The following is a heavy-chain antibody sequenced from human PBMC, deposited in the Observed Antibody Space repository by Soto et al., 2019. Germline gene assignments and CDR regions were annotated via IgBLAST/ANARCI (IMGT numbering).Heavy chain of an antibody. J-gene: IGHJ5*02. CDR2: IYYSGST. V-gene: IGHV4-59*01. CDR1: GGSISSYY. CDR3: ARDEGGDFWSGYYGFDP. D-gene: IGHD3-3*01. Sequence: SETLSLTCTVSGGSISSYYWSWIRQPPGKGLEWIGYIYYSGSTNYNPSLKSRVTISVDTSKNQFSLKLSSVTAADTAVYYCARDEGGDFWSGYYGFDPWGQGTLVTVSS.